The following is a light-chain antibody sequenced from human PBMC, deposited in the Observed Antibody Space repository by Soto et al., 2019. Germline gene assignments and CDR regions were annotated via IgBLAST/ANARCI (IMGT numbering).Light chain of an antibody. J-gene: IGKJ5*01. CDR2: GAS. CDR1: QSVSSSS. Sequence: EIVLTQSPGTLSLSPGQRATLSCRASQSVSSSSLAWYQQRPGQAPRLLIYGASRRATGIPDRFSGSGSGTDFTLTISRLEPEDFAVYYCQQRSNWPITFGQGTRLEIK. CDR3: QQRSNWPIT. V-gene: IGKV3D-20*02.